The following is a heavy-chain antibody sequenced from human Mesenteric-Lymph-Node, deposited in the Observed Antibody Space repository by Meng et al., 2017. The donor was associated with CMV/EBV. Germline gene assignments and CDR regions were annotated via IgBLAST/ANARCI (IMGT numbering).Heavy chain of an antibody. J-gene: IGHJ4*02. CDR3: ARAYNLRWSTAFGS. Sequence: ASVKVSCKASGYTFTGYYMHWVRQAPGQGLEWMGWVNIKTGNTGFGQKFHGRVTLTRNTSISTSCMEVTSLRSDDTAVYYCARAYNLRWSTAFGSWGQGTLVTVSS. V-gene: IGHV1-8*02. CDR2: VNIKTGNT. D-gene: IGHD4-23*01. CDR1: GYTFTGYY.